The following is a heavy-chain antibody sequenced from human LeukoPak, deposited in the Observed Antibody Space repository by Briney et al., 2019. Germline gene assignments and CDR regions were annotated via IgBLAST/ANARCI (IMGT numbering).Heavy chain of an antibody. D-gene: IGHD3-16*01. V-gene: IGHV3-23*01. J-gene: IGHJ6*03. CDR1: GFTFSSYA. CDR2: ILDSGYST. Sequence: GGSLRLSCAASGFTFSSYAMSWVRQATGKGLEWVSGILDSGYSTYYANSVKGRYTISRDNSNNTLYLQMNSLRAEDTAVYYCAKLGGHPLHNYYVGVWGKGTTVAVSS. CDR3: AKLGGHPLHNYYVGV.